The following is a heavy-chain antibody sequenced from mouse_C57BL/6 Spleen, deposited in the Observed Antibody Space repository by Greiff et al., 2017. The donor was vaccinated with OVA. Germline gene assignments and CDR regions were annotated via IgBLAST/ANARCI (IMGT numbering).Heavy chain of an antibody. Sequence: QVQLQQSGPELVKPGASVKISCKASGYAFSSSWMNWVKQRPGKGLEWIGRIYPGDGDTNYNGKFKGKATLTADKSSSTAYMQLSRLTSVDSAVYFCERSDSSGSDYWGQGTTLTVSS. J-gene: IGHJ2*01. D-gene: IGHD3-2*02. CDR1: GYAFSSSW. V-gene: IGHV1-82*01. CDR2: IYPGDGDT. CDR3: ERSDSSGSDY.